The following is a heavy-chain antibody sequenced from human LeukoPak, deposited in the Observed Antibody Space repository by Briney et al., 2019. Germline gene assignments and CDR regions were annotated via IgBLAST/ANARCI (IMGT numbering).Heavy chain of an antibody. Sequence: PGGSLRLSCAASGFTFSSYAMHWVRQAPGKGLEWVSSISSSSSYIYYADSVKGRFTISRDNAKNSLYLQMNSLRAEDTAVYYCARGKTGDSRYYFDYWGQGTLVTVSS. D-gene: IGHD7-27*01. J-gene: IGHJ4*02. CDR1: GFTFSSYA. CDR2: ISSSSSYI. CDR3: ARGKTGDSRYYFDY. V-gene: IGHV3-21*01.